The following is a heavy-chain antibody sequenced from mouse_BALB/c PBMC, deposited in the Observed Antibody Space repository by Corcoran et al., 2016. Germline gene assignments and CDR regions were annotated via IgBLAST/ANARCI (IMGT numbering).Heavy chain of an antibody. Sequence: EVQLQQSGAELVKPGASVKLSCTASGFNIKDTYMHWVKQRPEQGLEWIGRIDPANGNIKYDPKFQGKATITADTSSNTAYLQLSSLTSEDTAVYYCAITTVVAWYFDVWGAGTTVTVSS. CDR3: AITTVVAWYFDV. CDR1: GFNIKDTY. J-gene: IGHJ1*01. V-gene: IGHV14-3*02. CDR2: IDPANGNI. D-gene: IGHD1-1*01.